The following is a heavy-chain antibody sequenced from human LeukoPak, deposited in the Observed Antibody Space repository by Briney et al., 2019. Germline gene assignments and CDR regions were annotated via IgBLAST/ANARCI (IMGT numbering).Heavy chain of an antibody. J-gene: IGHJ4*02. CDR2: INHSGST. CDR3: ARGVSPDY. CDR1: GGSFSGYY. V-gene: IGHV4-34*01. Sequence: SETLSLTCAVHGGSFSGYYWSWIRQPPGKGLEWIGEINHSGSTNYNPSLKSRVTISVDTSKNQFSPKLSSVTAADTAVYYCARGVSPDYWGQGTLVTVSS.